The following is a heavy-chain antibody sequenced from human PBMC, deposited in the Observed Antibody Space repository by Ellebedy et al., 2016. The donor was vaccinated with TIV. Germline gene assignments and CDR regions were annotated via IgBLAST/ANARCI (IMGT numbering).Heavy chain of an antibody. CDR1: GFTFSDYY. Sequence: GESLKISCAASGFTFSDYYMSWIRQAPGKGLEWVSYISSSGSTIYYADSVKGRFTISRDNAKNSLYLQMNSLRAEDTAVYYCAREGDTAMVNGMDFWGQGTTVTVSS. D-gene: IGHD5-18*01. CDR2: ISSSGSTI. J-gene: IGHJ6*02. V-gene: IGHV3-11*01. CDR3: AREGDTAMVNGMDF.